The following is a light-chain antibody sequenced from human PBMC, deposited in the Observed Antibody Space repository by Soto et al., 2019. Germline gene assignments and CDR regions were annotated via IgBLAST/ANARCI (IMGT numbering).Light chain of an antibody. CDR3: QKYNGSPRT. CDR1: QGIGNY. V-gene: IGKV1-27*01. CDR2: AAS. J-gene: IGKJ1*01. Sequence: DIPMTQSPSSLSASVGDRVTITCRASQGIGNYLAWYQQRPGKLPNLLIYAASSLYSGVPSRFSGSGSGTDFTLTISGLQPDDVATYYCQKYNGSPRTFGQGTKVDIK.